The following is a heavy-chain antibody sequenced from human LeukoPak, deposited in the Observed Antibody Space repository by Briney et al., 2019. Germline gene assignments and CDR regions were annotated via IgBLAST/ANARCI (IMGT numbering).Heavy chain of an antibody. V-gene: IGHV6-1*01. J-gene: IGHJ3*02. CDR2: TYCRSKWYN. Sequence: SQTLSLTCAISGDSVSSNSAAWHWIRQSPSRGLEWLGRTYCRSKWYNDYAVSVKSRLTINPVTSKNQFSLQLNSVTPEDTAVYYCARGGGGGRAFDIWGQGTMVTVSS. CDR3: ARGGGGGRAFDI. CDR1: GDSVSSNSAA. D-gene: IGHD2-15*01.